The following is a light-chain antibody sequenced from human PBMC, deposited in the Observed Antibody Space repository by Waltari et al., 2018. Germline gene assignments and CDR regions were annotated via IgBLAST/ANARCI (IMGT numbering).Light chain of an antibody. CDR3: QQYFSAPWT. CDR1: QSVLHSSKNKNY. Sequence: DIVMTQSPESLAVSLGERATIHCKSSQSVLHSSKNKNYLAWYQQKTGQTPNLLIYWASTRESRVRDRFSSSSSRTYFTLTISSLQAEYVAFYYCQQYFSAPWTFGQGTKVEIK. J-gene: IGKJ1*01. V-gene: IGKV4-1*01. CDR2: WAS.